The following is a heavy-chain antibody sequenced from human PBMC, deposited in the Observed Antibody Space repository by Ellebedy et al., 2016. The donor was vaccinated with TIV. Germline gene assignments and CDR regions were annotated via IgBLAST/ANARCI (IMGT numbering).Heavy chain of an antibody. CDR3: ARHSPAVNSLISLIGPNAFDI. J-gene: IGHJ3*02. CDR2: IYYGGNT. Sequence: SETLSLTCTVSGASISSSPYYWGWIRQSPGKGLEWIGTIYYGGNTYYNPSLKSRVTISVDTSNNQFSLELNSVTAADTAVYYCARHSPAVNSLISLIGPNAFDIWGQGTMVTVSS. CDR1: GASISSSPYY. V-gene: IGHV4-39*01. D-gene: IGHD3-22*01.